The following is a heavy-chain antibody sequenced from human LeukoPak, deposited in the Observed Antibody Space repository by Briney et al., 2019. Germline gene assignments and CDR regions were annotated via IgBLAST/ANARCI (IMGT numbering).Heavy chain of an antibody. CDR1: AFTFSVYS. D-gene: IGHD6-13*01. J-gene: IGHJ4*02. V-gene: IGHV3-48*01. CDR3: ARMRYSSLDY. CDR2: IGPSGSTI. Sequence: GGSLRLSCAAYAFTFSVYSMNWVRLAPGKGLEWVSYIGPSGSTIYYADSVKGRFTISRDNAKNPLHLQMNGLRAEDTAVYHCARMRYSSLDYWGQGNLVTVSS.